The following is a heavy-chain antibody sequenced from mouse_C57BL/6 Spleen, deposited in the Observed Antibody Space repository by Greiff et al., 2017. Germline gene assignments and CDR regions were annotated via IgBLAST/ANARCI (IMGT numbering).Heavy chain of an antibody. CDR2: IDPANGNT. CDR1: GFYIKNTY. Sequence: EVQGVESVAELVRPGASVKLSCTASGFYIKNTYMHWVKQRPEQGLEWIGRIDPANGNTKSAPKFQGKATITADTSSNTAYLQLSSLTSEDTAIYYCARRGDYGSSYVDSWGQGTTLTVSS. CDR3: ARRGDYGSSYVDS. V-gene: IGHV14-3*01. J-gene: IGHJ2*01. D-gene: IGHD1-1*01.